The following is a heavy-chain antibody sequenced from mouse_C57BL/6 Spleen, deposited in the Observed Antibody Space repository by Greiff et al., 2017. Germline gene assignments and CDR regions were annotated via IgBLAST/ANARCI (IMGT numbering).Heavy chain of an antibody. Sequence: QVQLQQSGAELVKPGASVKLSCTASGYTFTSYWMHWVKQRPGRGLEWIGRIDPNSGGTKYNEKFKSKATLTVDKPSSTAYMQLSSLTPEDSAVYYCARDSSGYPRFAYWGQGTLVTVSA. CDR1: GYTFTSYW. CDR3: ARDSSGYPRFAY. V-gene: IGHV1-72*01. D-gene: IGHD3-2*02. J-gene: IGHJ3*01. CDR2: IDPNSGGT.